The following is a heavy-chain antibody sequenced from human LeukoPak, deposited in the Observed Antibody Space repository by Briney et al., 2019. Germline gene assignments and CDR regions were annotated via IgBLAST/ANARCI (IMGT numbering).Heavy chain of an antibody. V-gene: IGHV4-31*03. CDR3: ARMSGYSYGSPVDY. Sequence: SETLSLTCTVSGGSISSGGYYWSWIRQHPGKGLEWIGYIYYSGSTYYNPSLKSRVTISVDTSKNQFSLKLSSVTAADTAVYYCARMSGYSYGSPVDYWGQGTLVTVSS. D-gene: IGHD5-18*01. J-gene: IGHJ4*02. CDR2: IYYSGST. CDR1: GGSISSGGYY.